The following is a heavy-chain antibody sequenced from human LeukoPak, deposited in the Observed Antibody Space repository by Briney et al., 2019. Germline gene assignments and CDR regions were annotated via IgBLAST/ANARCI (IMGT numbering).Heavy chain of an antibody. CDR3: AKDSTRLIVQGWYFDL. D-gene: IGHD2/OR15-2a*01. CDR1: GFTVSSYY. V-gene: IGHV3-53*05. Sequence: GGSLRLSCAASGFTVSSYYMSWVRQAPGKGLECVSVFHSGGSTYYADSVKGRFTISRDNSKNSLYLQMNSLRTEDTALYYCAKDSTRLIVQGWYFDLWGRGTLVTVSS. CDR2: FHSGGST. J-gene: IGHJ2*01.